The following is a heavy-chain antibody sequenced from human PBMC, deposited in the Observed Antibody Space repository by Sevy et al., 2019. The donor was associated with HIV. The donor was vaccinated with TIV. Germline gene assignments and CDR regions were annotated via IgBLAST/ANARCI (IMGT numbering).Heavy chain of an antibody. V-gene: IGHV3-74*01. CDR2: INSDGSST. Sequence: GGSLRLSCAASGFTFSSYWMHWVRQAPGKGLVWVSRINSDGSSTSYADSVKGRFTISRDNAKNTLYLQMNSLRAEDTAVYYCAREGGSSGCLGYWGQGTLVTVSS. CDR1: GFTFSSYW. D-gene: IGHD6-19*01. J-gene: IGHJ4*02. CDR3: AREGGSSGCLGY.